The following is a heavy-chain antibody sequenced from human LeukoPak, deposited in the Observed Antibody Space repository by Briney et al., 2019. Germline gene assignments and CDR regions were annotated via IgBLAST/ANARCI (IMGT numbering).Heavy chain of an antibody. CDR3: ARRQGTTLSFDY. V-gene: IGHV1-18*01. Sequence: ASVKVSCKASGYTFTSYGFSWVRQAPGQGREWLGWINAYNGNTNYAQKLQGRVTITTDTSTSTAYMELRSLRFDDTAVYYCARRQGTTLSFDYWGQGTLVTVSS. CDR1: GYTFTSYG. J-gene: IGHJ4*02. D-gene: IGHD1-1*01. CDR2: INAYNGNT.